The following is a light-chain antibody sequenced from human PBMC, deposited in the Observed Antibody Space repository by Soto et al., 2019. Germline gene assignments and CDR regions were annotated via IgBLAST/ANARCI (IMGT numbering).Light chain of an antibody. CDR1: QSVSSSY. CDR3: QQYGISPST. Sequence: VLTQSPGTLSLSKGERATLSCRASQSVSSSYLAWYQQKPGQAPRLLIYGASSRATGIPDRFSGSGSGTDFTLTISRLEPEDFAVYYCQQYGISPSTFGGGGKVAI. V-gene: IGKV3-20*01. CDR2: GAS. J-gene: IGKJ4*01.